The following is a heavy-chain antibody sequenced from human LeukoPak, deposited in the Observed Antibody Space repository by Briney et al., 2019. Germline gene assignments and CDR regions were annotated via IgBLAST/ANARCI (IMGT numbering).Heavy chain of an antibody. V-gene: IGHV4-59*01. J-gene: IGHJ4*02. D-gene: IGHD1-26*01. Sequence: SETLSLTCTVSGGSISSYYWSWIRQPPGKGLEWIGYIYYSGSTNYNPPLKSRVTISVDTSKNQFSLKLSSVTAADTAVYYCARKREALFDYWGQGTLATVSS. CDR3: ARKREALFDY. CDR1: GGSISSYY. CDR2: IYYSGST.